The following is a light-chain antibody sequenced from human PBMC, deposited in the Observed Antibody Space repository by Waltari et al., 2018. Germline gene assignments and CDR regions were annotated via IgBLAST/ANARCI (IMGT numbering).Light chain of an antibody. V-gene: IGLV2-14*03. CDR2: DVF. J-gene: IGLJ2*01. Sequence: QSALTQPASVSGSPGQSISISCTGISSDVGGFNFVSWYQQHPGKAPKLMIYDVFKRPSGVATRFSGSKSDNAASLPISGLQAEDEAVYYCSSYTASPPHVVFGGGTKVTVL. CDR1: SSDVGGFNF. CDR3: SSYTASPPHVV.